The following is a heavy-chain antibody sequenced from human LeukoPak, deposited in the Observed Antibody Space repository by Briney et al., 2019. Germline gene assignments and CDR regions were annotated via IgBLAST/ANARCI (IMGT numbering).Heavy chain of an antibody. CDR3: ARHSIPDQDGYNGGVDFDY. CDR2: IYPGDSDT. D-gene: IGHD5-24*01. Sequence: GAPLKISCKGSGYSFTSYWIGWVRQMPGKGLEWMGIIYPGDSDTRYSPSFQGQVTISADKSISTAYLQWSSLKASDTAMYYCARHSIPDQDGYNGGVDFDYWGQGTLVTVSS. J-gene: IGHJ4*02. V-gene: IGHV5-51*01. CDR1: GYSFTSYW.